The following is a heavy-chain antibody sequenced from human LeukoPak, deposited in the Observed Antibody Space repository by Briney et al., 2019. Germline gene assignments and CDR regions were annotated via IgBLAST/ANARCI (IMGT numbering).Heavy chain of an antibody. CDR3: ARGYDSSAYFAY. V-gene: IGHV4-31*03. J-gene: IGHJ4*02. D-gene: IGHD3-22*01. Sequence: TSETLSLTCTVSGGSISSGGYYWSWIRQHPGKGLEWIGYIYYSGSTYYNPSLKSRVTISVDTSKNQFSLKLSSVTAADTAVYYCARGYDSSAYFAYWGQGTLVTVSS. CDR1: GGSISSGGYY. CDR2: IYYSGST.